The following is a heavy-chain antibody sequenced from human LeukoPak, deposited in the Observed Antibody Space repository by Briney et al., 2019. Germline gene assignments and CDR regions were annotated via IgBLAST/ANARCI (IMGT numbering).Heavy chain of an antibody. CDR1: GGSFSGYY. D-gene: IGHD3-10*01. CDR2: INHSGST. Sequence: PSETLSLTCAVYGGSFSGYYWSWIRQPPGKGLEWIGEINHSGSTNYNPSLKSRVTISVDTSKNQFSLTLSSVTAADTAVYYCARDSRETYYYGSGSHFDYWGQGTLVTVSS. J-gene: IGHJ4*02. V-gene: IGHV4-34*01. CDR3: ARDSRETYYYGSGSHFDY.